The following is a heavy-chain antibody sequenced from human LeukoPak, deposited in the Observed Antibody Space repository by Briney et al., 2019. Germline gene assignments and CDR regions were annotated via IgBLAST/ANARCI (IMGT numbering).Heavy chain of an antibody. CDR3: VNGDQSSWYRTLLY. CDR2: ISSNGGST. V-gene: IGHV3-64D*06. Sequence: PGGSLRLSCSASGFTFSTHAMHWVRQAPGKGLEYVSAISSNGGSTYYADSVKGRFTISRDNSKNTLYLQMSSLRAEDTAMYYCVNGDQSSWYRTLLYWGQGTLVTVSS. J-gene: IGHJ4*02. CDR1: GFTFSTHA. D-gene: IGHD6-13*01.